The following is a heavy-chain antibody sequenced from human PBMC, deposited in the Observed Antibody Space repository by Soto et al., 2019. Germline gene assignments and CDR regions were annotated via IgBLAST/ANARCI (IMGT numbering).Heavy chain of an antibody. CDR1: GFTFSNYA. D-gene: IGHD5-12*01. J-gene: IGHJ4*02. CDR3: AKDDSRGYFPDY. Sequence: EVQLLESGGGLVQPGGSLRLSCAASGFTFSNYAMTWVRQAPGKGLDWVSAISGSGGSTYYADSVKGRFTISRDNSKTTLYLQMNSLSAEDTAVYYCAKDDSRGYFPDYWGQGTLVTVSS. V-gene: IGHV3-23*01. CDR2: ISGSGGST.